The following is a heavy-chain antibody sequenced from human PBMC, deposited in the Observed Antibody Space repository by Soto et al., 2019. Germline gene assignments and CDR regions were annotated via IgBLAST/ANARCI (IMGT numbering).Heavy chain of an antibody. CDR2: ISAAATIT. V-gene: IGHV3-23*01. D-gene: IGHD4-17*01. CDR1: GFTFDKFA. J-gene: IGHJ3*02. CDR3: AKDPNGNYVGGFEM. Sequence: EVHLLESGGGFVQPGESLRLSCAASGFTFDKFAMSWVRQTPDKGLELVAGISAAATITHYADSVRGRFTISRDNSKNTQPLHMTNLSAEDTAIYYCAKDPNGNYVGGFEMWGQGTTVIVSS.